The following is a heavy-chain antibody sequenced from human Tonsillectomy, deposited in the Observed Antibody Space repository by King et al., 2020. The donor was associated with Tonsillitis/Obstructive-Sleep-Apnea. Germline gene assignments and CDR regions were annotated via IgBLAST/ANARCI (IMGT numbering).Heavy chain of an antibody. J-gene: IGHJ4*02. Sequence: TLKESGPTLVKPTQTLTLTCTFSGFSLSTSGVGVGWIRQPPGKALEWLALIYWDDDKRYSPSLKSRLTITKDTSNNQVVLTMNNMDPVDTATYYCAHRVVGSRGSTWDFWGQGNLVTVSS. CDR3: AHRVVGSRGSTWDF. CDR1: GFSLSTSGVG. CDR2: IYWDDDK. D-gene: IGHD6-19*01. V-gene: IGHV2-5*02.